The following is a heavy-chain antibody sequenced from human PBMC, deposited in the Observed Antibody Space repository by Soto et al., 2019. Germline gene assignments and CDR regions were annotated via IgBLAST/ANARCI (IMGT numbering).Heavy chain of an antibody. J-gene: IGHJ6*03. CDR3: ARTDCSGGSCPYYYYYYYMDV. D-gene: IGHD2-15*01. CDR2: IKQDGSEK. CDR1: GFTFSSYW. V-gene: IGHV3-7*01. Sequence: EVQLVESGGGLVQPGGSLRLSCAASGFTFSSYWMSWVRQAPGKGLEWVANIKQDGSEKYYVDSLKGRLTISRDNAKNSLYLQMNSLRAEDTDVYYCARTDCSGGSCPYYYYYYYMDVWGKGTTVTVSS.